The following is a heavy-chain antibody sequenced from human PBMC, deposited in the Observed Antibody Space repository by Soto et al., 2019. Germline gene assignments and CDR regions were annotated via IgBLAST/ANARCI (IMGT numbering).Heavy chain of an antibody. Sequence: DVQLVESGGGLIQPGESLSLSCAAFGLTISGKKYVAWVRQAPGKGLEWVSALYDVDGSFYADSVTVRFTTSSDSSNTTVYLQMNDLRPDDTAVYDCATWHEREHAFDVWGQGTTVTIAS. CDR3: ATWHEREHAFDV. J-gene: IGHJ3*01. CDR1: GLTISGKKY. CDR2: LYDVDGS. D-gene: IGHD1-1*01. V-gene: IGHV3-53*01.